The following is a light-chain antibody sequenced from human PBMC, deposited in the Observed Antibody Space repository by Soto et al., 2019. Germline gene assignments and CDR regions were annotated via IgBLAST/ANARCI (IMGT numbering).Light chain of an antibody. CDR2: SNN. J-gene: IGLJ1*01. Sequence: SVLTQPPSASGTPGPRVTISCSGSSSNIGSNTVNWYQQLPGTAPKLLIYSNNERPSGVPDRFSGSKSGTSASLAISGLQSEDEADFYCAAWDDSRNAYVIGTGTKPTAL. CDR3: AAWDDSRNAYV. CDR1: SSNIGSNT. V-gene: IGLV1-44*01.